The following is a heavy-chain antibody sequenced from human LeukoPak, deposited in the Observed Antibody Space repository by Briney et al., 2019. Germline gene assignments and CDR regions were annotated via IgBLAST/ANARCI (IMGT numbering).Heavy chain of an antibody. Sequence: GGSLRLSCAASGFTFSSYSMNWVRQAPGKGLEWVSYISSSSSTIYYEDSVKGRFTISRDNAKNSLYLQMNSLRAEDTAVYYCARDWEATLSQFDYWGQGTLVTVSS. V-gene: IGHV3-48*04. CDR2: ISSSSSTI. CDR3: ARDWEATLSQFDY. J-gene: IGHJ4*02. CDR1: GFTFSSYS. D-gene: IGHD5-24*01.